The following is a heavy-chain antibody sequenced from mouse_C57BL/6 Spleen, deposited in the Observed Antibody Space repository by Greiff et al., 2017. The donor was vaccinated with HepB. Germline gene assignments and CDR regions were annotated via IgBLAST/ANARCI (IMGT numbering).Heavy chain of an antibody. Sequence: VQLQESGAELARPGASVKMSCKASGYTFTSYTMHWVKQRPGQGLEWIGYINPSSGYTKYNQKFKDKATLTADKSSSTAYMQLSSLTSEDSAVYYCARSDDYDYDTWFAYWGQGTLVTVSA. CDR3: ARSDDYDYDTWFAY. J-gene: IGHJ3*01. CDR1: GYTFTSYT. V-gene: IGHV1-4*01. CDR2: INPSSGYT. D-gene: IGHD2-4*01.